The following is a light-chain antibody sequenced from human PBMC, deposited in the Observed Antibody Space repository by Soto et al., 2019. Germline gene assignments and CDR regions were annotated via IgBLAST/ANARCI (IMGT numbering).Light chain of an antibody. CDR1: QGISSY. CDR3: QQYYSYPQT. CDR2: AAS. Sequence: AIRMTQSPSSFSASTGDRVTITCRASQGISSYLASYQQKPGKAPKLLIYAASTLQSGVPSSFSGSGSGTDFTLTISCLQSEDFATYYCQQYYSYPQTFGQGTKLEIK. V-gene: IGKV1-8*01. J-gene: IGKJ2*01.